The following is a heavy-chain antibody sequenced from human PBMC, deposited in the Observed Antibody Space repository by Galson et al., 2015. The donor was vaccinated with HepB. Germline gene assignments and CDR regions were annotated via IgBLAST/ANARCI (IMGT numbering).Heavy chain of an antibody. Sequence: SAKVSCKGSGSTFASYGISWVRQAPGQGLEWMGWISAYNGNTNYAPKLHGSVTMTTDTSTSTAYMELRSLRSDDTAVYYCAKAGRYSSSWYGPYYFDYWGQGTLVTVSS. CDR3: AKAGRYSSSWYGPYYFDY. J-gene: IGHJ4*02. CDR1: GSTFASYG. D-gene: IGHD6-13*01. V-gene: IGHV1-18*04. CDR2: ISAYNGNT.